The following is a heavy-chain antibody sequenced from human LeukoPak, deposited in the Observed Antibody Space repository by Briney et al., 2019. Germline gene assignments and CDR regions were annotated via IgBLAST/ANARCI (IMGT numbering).Heavy chain of an antibody. D-gene: IGHD3-22*01. V-gene: IGHV4-61*01. Sequence: SETLSLTCTVSSGSVSSGSYYWSWIRQPPGKGLEWIGYIYYSGSTNYNPSLKSRVTISVDTSKNQFSLKLSSVTAADTAVYYCARGRGVGRRYYYDSSGSSKFDPWGQGTLVTVSS. J-gene: IGHJ5*02. CDR1: SGSVSSGSYY. CDR3: ARGRGVGRRYYYDSSGSSKFDP. CDR2: IYYSGST.